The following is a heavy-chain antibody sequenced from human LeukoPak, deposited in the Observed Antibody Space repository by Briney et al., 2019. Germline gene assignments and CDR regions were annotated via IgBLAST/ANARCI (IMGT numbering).Heavy chain of an antibody. CDR2: MKFNGKT. V-gene: IGHV4-59*01. Sequence: SETLSLTCTVSGDSIISSYWSWIRQPPGKGLEWIAYMKFNGKTDYNPLKSRVTISLDTSKNQFSLILNSVTTADMAVYYCARAPPRRCPGNDCYPIFDFWGQGSLVTVSS. CDR3: ARAPPRRCPGNDCYPIFDF. CDR1: GDSIISSY. D-gene: IGHD2-21*02. J-gene: IGHJ4*02.